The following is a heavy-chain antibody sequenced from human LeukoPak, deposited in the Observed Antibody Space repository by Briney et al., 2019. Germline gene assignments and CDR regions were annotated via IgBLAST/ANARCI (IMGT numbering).Heavy chain of an antibody. CDR1: GASLTSTASY. J-gene: IGHJ4*02. CDR2: LYYSGKT. Sequence: PSETLSLTCTVAGASLTSTASYWGWIRQPPGKDLEYIGSLYYSGKTSYNPSLKSRVTISLDTSKNQFSLKLNSVTAADTAVYYCARGLLGATQAAVFDYWGQGTLVTVSS. CDR3: ARGLLGATQAAVFDY. D-gene: IGHD1-26*01. V-gene: IGHV4-39*01.